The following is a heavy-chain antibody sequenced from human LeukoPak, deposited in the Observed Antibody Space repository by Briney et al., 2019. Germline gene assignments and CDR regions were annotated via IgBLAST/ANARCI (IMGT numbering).Heavy chain of an antibody. Sequence: PSETLSLTCTVSGVSVSGSYWSWVRQSPGKGLEWIGYIYYSGATNYNPSLKSRVSISIDTSKNQFSLKLSSVTPADTAVYYCARDSYGSGSSYNDYYYYMDVWGKGTTVTIS. V-gene: IGHV4-59*02. CDR2: IYYSGAT. J-gene: IGHJ6*03. CDR3: ARDSYGSGSSYNDYYYYMDV. CDR1: GVSVSGSY. D-gene: IGHD3-10*01.